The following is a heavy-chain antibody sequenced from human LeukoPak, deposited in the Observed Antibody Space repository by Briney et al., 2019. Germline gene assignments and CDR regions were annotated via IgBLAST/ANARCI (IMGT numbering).Heavy chain of an antibody. J-gene: IGHJ4*02. V-gene: IGHV3-53*01. CDR2: IYSGGNT. CDR3: ARQVGASTTFDS. D-gene: IGHD1-26*01. CDR1: GFTVSNNY. Sequence: PGRSLRLSCAASGFTVSNNYMSWVRQAPGKGLEWVSAIYSGGNTYYSDSVKGRFTISRDNSKNTLYPQMNSLRAEDTAVYYCARQVGASTTFDSWGQGTLVTVSS.